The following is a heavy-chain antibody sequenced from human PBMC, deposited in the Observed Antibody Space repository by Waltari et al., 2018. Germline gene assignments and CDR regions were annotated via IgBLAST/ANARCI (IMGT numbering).Heavy chain of an antibody. D-gene: IGHD3-16*02. CDR1: GLSIRGYT. J-gene: IGHJ4*02. CDR2: FIPLSGSQ. Sequence: QVQLAQSGAEVKSPGSSVTISFKASGLSIRGYTSSWVRQAPGQGLEWMGGFIPLSGSQIYTQKFHGRLTITADGSTRTTVMELRNLRYEDTAVYFCARGYRYASSERFYLDYWGQGTPVIVSS. V-gene: IGHV1-69*12. CDR3: ARGYRYASSERFYLDY.